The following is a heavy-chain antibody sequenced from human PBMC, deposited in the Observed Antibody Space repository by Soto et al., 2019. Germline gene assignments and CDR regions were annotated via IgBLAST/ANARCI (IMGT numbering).Heavy chain of an antibody. Sequence: QLQLQESGPGLVKASETLSLTCTVSGGSISSNSCYWGWVRQPPGKGLEWFGSIYYSGTTYYNPYLKRRVSIPVDTSKNKFSLKLSSVTAADTAVFYCARDRLDIITTNKGGYFDLWGRGTLVTVSS. V-gene: IGHV4-39*01. CDR1: GGSISSNSCY. J-gene: IGHJ2*01. CDR2: IYYSGTT. CDR3: ARDRLDIITTNKGGYFDL. D-gene: IGHD3-9*01.